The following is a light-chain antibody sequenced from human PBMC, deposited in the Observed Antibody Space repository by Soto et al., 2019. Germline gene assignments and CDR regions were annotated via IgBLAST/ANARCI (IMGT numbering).Light chain of an antibody. J-gene: IGKJ1*01. CDR1: ESLLHSNGYNY. Sequence: DIVMTQSPLSLSVTPGEPASISCRSSESLLHSNGYNYLEWYVQKPGQSPQLLIYLGSNRASGVPDRFSASGSGTDFTLKISRMEAEDVGVYYCMQALKMWTFGQGTKVEIK. CDR2: LGS. V-gene: IGKV2-28*01. CDR3: MQALKMWT.